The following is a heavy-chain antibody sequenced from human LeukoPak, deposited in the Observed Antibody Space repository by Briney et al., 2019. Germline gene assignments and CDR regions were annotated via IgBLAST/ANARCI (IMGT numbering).Heavy chain of an antibody. V-gene: IGHV4-34*01. CDR2: INHSGST. Sequence: SETLSLTCAVYAGSFSGYYWSWIRQPPGKGLEWIGEINHSGSTNYNPSLKSRVTISVDTSKNQFSLKLSSVTAADTAVYYCARLGVYDFWCGYYTVVDPWGEGTLVTVSS. CDR1: AGSFSGYY. J-gene: IGHJ5*02. CDR3: ARLGVYDFWCGYYTVVDP. D-gene: IGHD3-3*01.